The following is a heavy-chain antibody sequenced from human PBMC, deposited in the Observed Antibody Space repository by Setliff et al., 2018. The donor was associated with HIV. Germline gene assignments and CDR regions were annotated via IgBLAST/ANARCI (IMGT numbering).Heavy chain of an antibody. D-gene: IGHD2-8*01. J-gene: IGHJ4*02. CDR2: IIPILGTV. CDR1: GGTLSNYG. Sequence: SVKVSCKASGGTLSNYGISWVRQAPGQGLEWMGGIIPILGTVDYPQKFQGRVTITADKSTSTAYVELSSLTSEDTAIYYCAKYAIAAPYYFDYWGQGTLVTVSS. V-gene: IGHV1-69*10. CDR3: AKYAIAAPYYFDY.